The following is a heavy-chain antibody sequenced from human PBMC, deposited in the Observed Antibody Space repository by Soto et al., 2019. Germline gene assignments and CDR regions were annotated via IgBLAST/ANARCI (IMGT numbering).Heavy chain of an antibody. J-gene: IGHJ4*02. CDR1: GFTFSDYY. Sequence: GGSLRLSCAASGFTFSDYYMSWIRQAPGKGLEWVSYISSSGSTIYYADSVKGRFTISRDNAKNSLYLQMNSLRAEDTAVYYFARLPPKYGGLYYFDYWGQGTMVTVSS. CDR2: ISSSGSTI. D-gene: IGHD5-12*01. CDR3: ARLPPKYGGLYYFDY. V-gene: IGHV3-11*01.